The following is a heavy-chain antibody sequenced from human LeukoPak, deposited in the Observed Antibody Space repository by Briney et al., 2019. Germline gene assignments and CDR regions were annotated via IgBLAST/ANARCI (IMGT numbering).Heavy chain of an antibody. V-gene: IGHV3-21*04. CDR1: GFTFSSYS. CDR3: AKSKHWPALDC. J-gene: IGHJ4*02. Sequence: PGGSLRLSCAASGFTFSSYSMNWVRQAPGRGLEWVSSISSSSSYIYYADSVKGRFTISRDNSKNTLYLQMNSLRAEDTAVYYCAKSKHWPALDCWGQGTLVTVSS. D-gene: IGHD1-1*01. CDR2: ISSSSSYI.